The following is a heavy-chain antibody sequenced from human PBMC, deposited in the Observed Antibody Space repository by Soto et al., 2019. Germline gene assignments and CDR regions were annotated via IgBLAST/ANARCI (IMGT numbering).Heavy chain of an antibody. V-gene: IGHV3-21*01. J-gene: IGHJ5*02. Sequence: GGPLRLSCAASEGTFSSYGMNWIRKAQGKGMEWVSSISSSSSYIYYADSVKGRVTVSRDNANYSLDLQLNSLRGEDTAMYYCARDMYSSDYFVKWFEPWGQGTLVTVSS. D-gene: IGHD6-19*01. CDR1: EGTFSSYG. CDR3: ARDMYSSDYFVKWFEP. CDR2: ISSSSSYI.